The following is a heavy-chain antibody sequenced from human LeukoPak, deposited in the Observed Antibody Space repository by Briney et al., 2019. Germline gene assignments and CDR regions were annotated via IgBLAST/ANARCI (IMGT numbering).Heavy chain of an antibody. CDR2: IYTSGNT. CDR3: ARGNSNSDWFDP. CDR1: GGSISSYY. D-gene: IGHD4-11*01. V-gene: IGHV4-4*07. J-gene: IGHJ5*02. Sequence: PSETLSLTCTVSGGSISSYYWTWIRQPAGKGLEWIGRIYTSGNTNYNPSLKSRVTTSLDTSKNQFSLRLSSVTAADTALYYCARGNSNSDWFDPWGQGTLVTVSS.